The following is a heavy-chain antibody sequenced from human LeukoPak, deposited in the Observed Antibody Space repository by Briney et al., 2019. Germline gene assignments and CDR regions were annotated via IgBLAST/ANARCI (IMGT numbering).Heavy chain of an antibody. J-gene: IGHJ1*01. V-gene: IGHV1-8*03. CDR3: ARGPPTAQYFQH. CDR2: VNPNSGNS. Sequence: ASVKVSCKASGCDFSRFDVNWVRQAPGQGLEWIGWVNPNSGNSGYAQKFQGRITITRNTSISTVYMELSSLRSEDTAVYYCARGPPTAQYFQHWGQGTLVTVSS. CDR1: GCDFSRFD. D-gene: IGHD1-1*01.